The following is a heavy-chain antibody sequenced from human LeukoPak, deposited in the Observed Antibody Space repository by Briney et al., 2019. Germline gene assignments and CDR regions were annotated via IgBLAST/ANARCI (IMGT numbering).Heavy chain of an antibody. V-gene: IGHV4-34*01. Sequence: SETLSLTCGVYGGSLRGYHWSWIRQSPGRGLEWIGEVDESGNSNYNPSLKRRVTISIDTYENQCSLEVTSVTAADTAIYYCARAEMRLQWKEIDQWGQGTLVTVSS. D-gene: IGHD2-15*01. CDR1: GGSLRGYH. CDR2: VDESGNS. CDR3: ARAEMRLQWKEIDQ. J-gene: IGHJ1*01.